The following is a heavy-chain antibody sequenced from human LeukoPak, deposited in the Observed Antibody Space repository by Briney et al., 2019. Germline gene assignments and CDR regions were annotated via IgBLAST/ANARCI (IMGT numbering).Heavy chain of an antibody. CDR3: ASGMRYSSGWYGIY. V-gene: IGHV1-69*05. J-gene: IGHJ4*02. Sequence: SVKVSCKASGGTFSSYAISWVRQAPGQGLEWMGGIIPIFGTANYAQKFQGRVTITTDESTGTAYMELSSLRSEDTAVYYCASGMRYSSGWYGIYWGQGTLVTVSS. D-gene: IGHD6-19*01. CDR2: IIPIFGTA. CDR1: GGTFSSYA.